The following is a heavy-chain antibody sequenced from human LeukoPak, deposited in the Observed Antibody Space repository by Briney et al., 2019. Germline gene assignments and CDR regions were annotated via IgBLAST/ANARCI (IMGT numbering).Heavy chain of an antibody. Sequence: GGSLRLSCAAYGFAFSNYAMSWVRQAPGKGLEWVATLSGSGDSTFYADSVRGRFTISRDNSKNTLYLQMNSLRAEDTAVYYCAKGRGASSTSCYNYWGQGTLVTVSS. CDR1: GFAFSNYA. V-gene: IGHV3-23*01. D-gene: IGHD2-2*02. CDR2: LSGSGDST. J-gene: IGHJ4*02. CDR3: AKGRGASSTSCYNY.